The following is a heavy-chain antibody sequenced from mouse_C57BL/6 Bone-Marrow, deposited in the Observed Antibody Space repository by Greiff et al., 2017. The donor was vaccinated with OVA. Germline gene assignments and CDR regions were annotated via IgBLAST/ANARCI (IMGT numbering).Heavy chain of an antibody. D-gene: IGHD2-5*01. CDR3: ARGTYYSNSYAMDY. J-gene: IGHJ4*01. Sequence: QVQLQQSGAELARPGASVKLSCKASGYTFTSYGISWVKQRTGQGLEWIGEIYPRSGNTYYNEKFKGKATLTADKSSSTAYMELRSLTSEDSAVYFCARGTYYSNSYAMDYWGQGTSVTVSS. V-gene: IGHV1-81*01. CDR2: IYPRSGNT. CDR1: GYTFTSYG.